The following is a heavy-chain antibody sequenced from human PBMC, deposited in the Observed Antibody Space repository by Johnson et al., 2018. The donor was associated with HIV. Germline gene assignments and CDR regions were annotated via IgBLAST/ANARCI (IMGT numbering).Heavy chain of an antibody. CDR2: ISSSGSTI. J-gene: IGHJ3*02. CDR1: GFTFDDYA. CDR3: AKDISDILTGGRDAFDI. D-gene: IGHD3-9*01. Sequence: VQLVESGGGLVQPGRSLRLSCAASGFTFDDYAMHWVRQAPGKGLEWVSYISSSGSTIYYADSVEGRFTISRDNAKNSLYLQMNSLRAEDTALYYCAKDISDILTGGRDAFDIWGQGTMVTVSS. V-gene: IGHV3-9*01.